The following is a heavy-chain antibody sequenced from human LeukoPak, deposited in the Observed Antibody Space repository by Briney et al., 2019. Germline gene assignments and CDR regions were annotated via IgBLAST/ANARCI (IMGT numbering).Heavy chain of an antibody. CDR3: ASSYGSGSNDHAFDI. D-gene: IGHD3-10*01. V-gene: IGHV3-64*01. CDR2: ISSNGGST. Sequence: PGGSLRLSCAASGFTFSSYAMHWVRQASGKGLEYVSAISSNGGSTYYANSVKGRFTISRDNSKNTLYLQMGSLRAEDMAVYYCASSYGSGSNDHAFDIWGQGTMVTVSS. J-gene: IGHJ3*02. CDR1: GFTFSSYA.